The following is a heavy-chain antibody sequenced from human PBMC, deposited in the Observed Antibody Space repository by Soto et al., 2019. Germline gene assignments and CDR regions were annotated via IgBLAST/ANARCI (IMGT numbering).Heavy chain of an antibody. CDR3: ARTDCSSSDCPRDLVGAVTMDY. J-gene: IGHJ4*02. CDR2: VWYDGTDK. V-gene: IGHV3-33*01. D-gene: IGHD2-2*01. Sequence: PGGSLRLSCAASGFPFSTYAMHWVRQAPGKGLEWVAVVWYDGTDKNYADSVKGRFTISRDNSKSTLYLQMDHLRVEDTGVYHCARTDCSSSDCPRDLVGAVTMDYWCQGT. CDR1: GFPFSTYA.